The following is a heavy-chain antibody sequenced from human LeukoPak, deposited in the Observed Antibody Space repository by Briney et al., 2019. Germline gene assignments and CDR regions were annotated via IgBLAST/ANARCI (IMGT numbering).Heavy chain of an antibody. CDR1: GGSISSYY. J-gene: IGHJ4*02. CDR3: AREYYYGSGSYELDY. CDR2: IYTSGST. Sequence: PSETLSLTCTVSGGSISSYYWSWIRQPAGKGLEWIGRIYTSGSTNYNPSLKSRVTMSVDTSKNQFSLKLSSVTAADTAVYYCAREYYYGSGSYELDYWGQGTLVTVSS. V-gene: IGHV4-4*07. D-gene: IGHD3-10*01.